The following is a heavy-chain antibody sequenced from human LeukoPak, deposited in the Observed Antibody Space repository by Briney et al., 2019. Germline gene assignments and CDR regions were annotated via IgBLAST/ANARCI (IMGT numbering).Heavy chain of an antibody. D-gene: IGHD3-22*01. V-gene: IGHV4-39*07. J-gene: IGHJ3*02. CDR2: IFYSGST. Sequence: TSSETLSLTCTVSSGSISTSNYYWGWVRQPPGKALEWIGNIFYSGSTYYSPSLKSRVTISLDTSRNQFSLKLNSVTAADTAVYCAKSNGYGLIDIWGQGTMVTVSS. CDR1: SGSISTSNYY. CDR3: AKSNGYGLIDI.